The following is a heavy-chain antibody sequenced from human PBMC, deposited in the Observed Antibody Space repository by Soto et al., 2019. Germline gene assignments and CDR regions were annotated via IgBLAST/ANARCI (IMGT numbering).Heavy chain of an antibody. CDR1: GDSYKNYS. V-gene: IGHV1-69*05. J-gene: IGHJ5*01. Sequence: QVQLVQSGAEVKKPGSSVKVSCKSSGDSYKNYSISWVRPAPGQGLEWMGGVVPILGTPMYAQTFQDPVTVSPDQSTSTLFMDLTLLISDDTAVYYCALLWGIAAHDSWCQGTRVTVSS. CDR2: VVPILGTP. D-gene: IGHD6-25*01. CDR3: ALLWGIAAHDS.